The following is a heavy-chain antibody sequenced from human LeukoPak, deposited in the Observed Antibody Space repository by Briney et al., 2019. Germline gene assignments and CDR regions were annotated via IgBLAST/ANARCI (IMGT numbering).Heavy chain of an antibody. D-gene: IGHD3-22*01. Sequence: KSSETLSLTCTVSGDSVSSRTYYWGWHRQPPGQGLEWIGCIYYSGSTSYNPSLKSRFTISVDTSKNQFSLKLGSVTAADAAVFYCARHGPRGSYYYDRPPGDGMDVWGQGTTVTVSS. CDR3: ARHGPRGSYYYDRPPGDGMDV. CDR2: IYYSGST. CDR1: GDSVSSRTYY. J-gene: IGHJ6*02. V-gene: IGHV4-39*01.